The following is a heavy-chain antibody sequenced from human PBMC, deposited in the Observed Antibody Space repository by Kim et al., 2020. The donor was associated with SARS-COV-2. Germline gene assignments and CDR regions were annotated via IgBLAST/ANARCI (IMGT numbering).Heavy chain of an antibody. D-gene: IGHD2-2*01. CDR3: AKDFGGYCSSTSCYGLDY. V-gene: IGHV3-30*02. J-gene: IGHJ4*02. Sequence: KGRFTISRDNAKNTLYLQMNSLRAEDTAVFYCAKDFGGYCSSTSCYGLDYWGQGTLVSVSS.